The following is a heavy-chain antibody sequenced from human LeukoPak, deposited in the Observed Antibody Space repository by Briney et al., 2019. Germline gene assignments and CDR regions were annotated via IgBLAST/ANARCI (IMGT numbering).Heavy chain of an antibody. D-gene: IGHD3-22*01. CDR2: ISWNSGSI. CDR1: GFTFDDYA. V-gene: IGHV3-9*01. J-gene: IGHJ5*02. Sequence: GRSLRLSCAASGFTFDDYAMHWVRQAPGKGLEWVSGISWNSGSIGYADSVKGRFTISRDNAKNSLYLQMNSLGAEDTALYYCAKEYLPYYYDSSGYYHWGQGTLVTVSS. CDR3: AKEYLPYYYDSSGYYH.